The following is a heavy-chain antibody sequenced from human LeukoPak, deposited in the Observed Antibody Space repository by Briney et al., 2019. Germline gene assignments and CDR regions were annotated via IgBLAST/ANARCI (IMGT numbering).Heavy chain of an antibody. D-gene: IGHD2-15*01. CDR2: ISYSGST. CDR1: GGSISSGGYY. V-gene: IGHV4-31*03. Sequence: PSETLSLTCTVSGGSISSGGYYWSWIRQHPGKGLEWIGYISYSGSTDYNPSLKSRLTISIDTSKNQFSLRLTSVTAADAAVYYCASNYCSAGSCYLSLDWAQGTLVTVSS. CDR3: ASNYCSAGSCYLSLD. J-gene: IGHJ4*02.